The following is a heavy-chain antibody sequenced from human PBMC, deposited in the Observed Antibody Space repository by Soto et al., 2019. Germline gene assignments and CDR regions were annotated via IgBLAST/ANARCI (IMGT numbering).Heavy chain of an antibody. D-gene: IGHD2-8*01. V-gene: IGHV2-5*01. Sequence: SGPTLVNPTQTLTLTCTSSGFSLSTSGVGVGWIRQPPGEALEWLAVIYWNEDTRYSPSLKSRLTITKDTSKNQVVLTMTNVDPVDTATYYCAYSLKYCTNGVCYNFDIWGQGTMVTVSS. CDR1: GFSLSTSGVG. J-gene: IGHJ3*02. CDR2: IYWNEDT. CDR3: AYSLKYCTNGVCYNFDI.